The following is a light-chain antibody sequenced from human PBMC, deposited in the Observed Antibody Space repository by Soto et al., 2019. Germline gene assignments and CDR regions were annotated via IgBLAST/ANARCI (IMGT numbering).Light chain of an antibody. Sequence: DYQMIGSASTLATVVSSGVTITCRASQSISSWLAWYQQKPGKAPKLLIYKASSLESGVPSRFSGCGSGTEFTLTIRCLQPDDFAPHNCQQHNSYSPTFGEGTKVDIK. J-gene: IGKJ1*01. V-gene: IGKV1-5*03. CDR2: KAS. CDR1: QSISSW. CDR3: QQHNSYSPT.